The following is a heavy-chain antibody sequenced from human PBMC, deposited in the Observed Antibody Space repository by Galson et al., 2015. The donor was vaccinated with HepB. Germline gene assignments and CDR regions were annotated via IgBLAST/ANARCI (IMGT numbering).Heavy chain of an antibody. CDR2: ISDGGGTK. Sequence: SLRLSCAASGFTFNTYAMNWVRQAPGKGLEWVSVISDGGGTKYYADSVKGRFTISRDNSKNTLFLQMNSLRAEDTAVYYCATDHGCCNYHGCSTYVATCACEKSRYTLARENATQRLLHQTNCVRARDTVFYDNARDSPCFDSWGQGTLVTVSS. D-gene: IGHD6-19*01. V-gene: IGHV3-23*01. CDR3: ATDHGCCNYHGCSTYVATCACEKSRYTLARENATQRLLHQTNCVRARDTVFYDNARDSPCFDS. CDR1: GFTFNTYA. J-gene: IGHJ4*02.